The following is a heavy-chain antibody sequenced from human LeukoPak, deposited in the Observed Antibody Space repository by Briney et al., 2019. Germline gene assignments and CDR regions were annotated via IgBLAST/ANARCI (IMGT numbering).Heavy chain of an antibody. CDR1: GFTFSGST. CDR2: IRNKPNNYAT. V-gene: IGHV3-73*01. J-gene: IGHJ4*02. CDR3: TSLVEMATFC. D-gene: IGHD5-24*01. Sequence: PGGSLRLSCAASGFTFSGSTMHWVRQAPGKGLEWDGRIRNKPNNYATAYAASVRGRFTISRDDSENTAYLQMDSLKTEDTAIYYCTSLVEMATFCWGQGTLVTVSS.